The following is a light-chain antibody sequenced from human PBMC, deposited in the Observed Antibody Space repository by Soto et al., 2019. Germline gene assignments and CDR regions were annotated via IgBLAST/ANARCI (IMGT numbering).Light chain of an antibody. CDR2: VTN. J-gene: IGLJ1*01. CDR1: SSNIGPNT. V-gene: IGLV1-44*01. CDR3: AAWDYSLNGHG. Sequence: QSVLTQPPSASGTPGQRVTISCSGSSSNIGPNTVNWYQQLPGSAPNLLIDVTNQRPSGVPDRFSGSKSGTSASLAISGLQSEDEADYYGAAWDYSLNGHGFWTGTKLTVL.